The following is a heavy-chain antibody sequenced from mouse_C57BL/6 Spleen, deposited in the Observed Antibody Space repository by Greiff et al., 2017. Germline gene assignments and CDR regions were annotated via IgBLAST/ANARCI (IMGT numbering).Heavy chain of an antibody. CDR1: GFTFSDYG. CDR2: ISSGSSTI. V-gene: IGHV5-17*01. Sequence: EVMLVESGGGLVKPGGSLKLSCAASGFTFSDYGMHWVRQAPEKGLEWVAYISSGSSTIYYADTVKGRFTISRDNAKNTLFLQMTSLRSEDTAMYYCARPGDPYAMDYWGQGTSVTVSS. CDR3: ARPGDPYAMDY. J-gene: IGHJ4*01. D-gene: IGHD2-13*01.